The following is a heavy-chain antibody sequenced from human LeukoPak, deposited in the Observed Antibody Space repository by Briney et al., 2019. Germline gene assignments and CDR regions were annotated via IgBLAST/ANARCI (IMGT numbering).Heavy chain of an antibody. J-gene: IGHJ5*02. Sequence: SETLSLTCTVSGGSISSYYWSWIRQPPGKGLEWIGYIYYSGSTNYNPSLKSRVTISVDTSKNQFSLKLSSVTAADTAVYYCARLLYYDSSDYYYWFDPWGQGTLVTVSS. CDR1: GGSISSYY. V-gene: IGHV4-59*01. CDR2: IYYSGST. D-gene: IGHD3-22*01. CDR3: ARLLYYDSSDYYYWFDP.